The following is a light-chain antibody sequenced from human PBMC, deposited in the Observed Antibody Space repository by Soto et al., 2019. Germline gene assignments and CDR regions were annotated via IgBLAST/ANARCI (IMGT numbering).Light chain of an antibody. J-gene: IGLJ3*02. Sequence: QSALTQPASVSGSPGQSITISCTGTSSDVGGYNYVSWCQQHPGKAPKVIIYDVNNRPSGVSNRFSGSKSGNTASLTISGLQAEDEADYYCSSYTISNAWVFGGGTKLTVL. CDR2: DVN. CDR1: SSDVGGYNY. V-gene: IGLV2-14*01. CDR3: SSYTISNAWV.